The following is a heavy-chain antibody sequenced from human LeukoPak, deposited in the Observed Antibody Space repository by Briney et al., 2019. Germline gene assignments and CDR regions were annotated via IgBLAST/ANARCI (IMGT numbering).Heavy chain of an antibody. CDR2: IKPGGSEK. CDR1: GFTLSDYW. CDR3: AGVY. Sequence: PGGSLRLSCAASGFTLSDYWMSWVRQAPGKGLEWVANIKPGGSEKYYVDSVKGRFTISRDNAKNSLYLQMNGLRPEDTAIYYCAGVYWGQGTQVTVSS. J-gene: IGHJ4*02. V-gene: IGHV3-7*01.